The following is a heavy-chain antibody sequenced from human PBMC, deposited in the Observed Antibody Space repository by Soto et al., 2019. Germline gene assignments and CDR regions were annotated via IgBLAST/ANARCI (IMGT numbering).Heavy chain of an antibody. CDR1: GETLWNAW. CDR3: TTGPTENVTGYFWNEAFEF. D-gene: IGHD3-9*01. J-gene: IGHJ3*01. Sequence: GSPGLCSAACGETLWNAWVGWVRQAPGKGLEWVGRIKSKTDGGTTDYAAPVQGRLTISRDDSKNTLYLQMNSLKTEDTAVYYCTTGPTENVTGYFWNEAFEFWGHGTMDPVS. V-gene: IGHV3-15*01. CDR2: IKSKTDGGTT.